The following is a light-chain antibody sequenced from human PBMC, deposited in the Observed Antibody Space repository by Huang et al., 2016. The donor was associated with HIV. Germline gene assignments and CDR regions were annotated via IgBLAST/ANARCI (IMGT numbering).Light chain of an antibody. J-gene: IGKJ4*01. CDR2: MAS. CDR1: QSLVHDNGYSY. V-gene: IGKV2-28*01. Sequence: DIVMTQSPLSLPVTPGEPASISCRSSQSLVHDNGYSYLDWYLKKPGQSPPVLIYMASVRAPGIPDRFSGGGSGTNFTLEINRVDAEDVGTYYCMQSLQSLTFGGGTRLEIK. CDR3: MQSLQSLT.